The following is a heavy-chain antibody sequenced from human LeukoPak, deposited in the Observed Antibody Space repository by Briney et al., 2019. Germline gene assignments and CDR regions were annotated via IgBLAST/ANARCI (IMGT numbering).Heavy chain of an antibody. J-gene: IGHJ4*02. V-gene: IGHV3-23*01. D-gene: IGHD3-22*01. CDR3: AIDPPTMMIDY. CDR2: ISGSGGTP. Sequence: GGSLRLSCAASGFTFSTYAMNWVRQAPGKGLEWVSTISGSGGTPHYADSVKGRFTISRDNSKNTLHLQMNSLRAEDTAVYYCAIDPPTMMIDYWGQGTLVSVSS. CDR1: GFTFSTYA.